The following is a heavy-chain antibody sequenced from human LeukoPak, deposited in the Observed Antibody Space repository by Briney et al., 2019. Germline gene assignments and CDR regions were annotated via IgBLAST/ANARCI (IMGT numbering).Heavy chain of an antibody. CDR1: GFTFDDYG. CDR2: INWNGGST. Sequence: PGGSLRLSCAASGFTFDDYGMSWVRQAPGKGLEWVSGINWNGGSTGYADSVKGRLTISRDNAKNSLYLQMNSLRAEDTALYYCARILRGYSYGLLTLDAFDIWGQGTMVTVSS. D-gene: IGHD5-18*01. V-gene: IGHV3-20*04. J-gene: IGHJ3*02. CDR3: ARILRGYSYGLLTLDAFDI.